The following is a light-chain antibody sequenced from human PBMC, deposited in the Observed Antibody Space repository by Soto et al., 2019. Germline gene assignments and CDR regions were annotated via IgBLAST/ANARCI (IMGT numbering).Light chain of an antibody. J-gene: IGKJ1*01. Sequence: EIVMTQSPATLSVSPGEIATLSCRASQSVGTYLAWDQQKPGQAPRILIYCASTRAAGISPRFSGGGSETEFTLTNSSLQSEDFAVYHCQQYNDWPRTFGQGKKV. CDR3: QQYNDWPRT. V-gene: IGKV3-15*01. CDR1: QSVGTY. CDR2: CAS.